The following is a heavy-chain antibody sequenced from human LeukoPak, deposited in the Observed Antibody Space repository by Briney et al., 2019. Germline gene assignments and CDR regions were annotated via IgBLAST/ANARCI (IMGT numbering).Heavy chain of an antibody. CDR1: GFTFSSYA. J-gene: IGHJ4*02. CDR3: AKTRPLDSSSWSHGDY. Sequence: GGSLRLSCAASGFTFSSYAMSWIRQGPEKGLEWVSAISGSGDSTYYGDSVKGRFTISRDNSKNTLYLQMNSLRAEDTAVYYCAKTRPLDSSSWSHGDYWGQGTLVTVSS. D-gene: IGHD6-13*01. CDR2: ISGSGDST. V-gene: IGHV3-23*01.